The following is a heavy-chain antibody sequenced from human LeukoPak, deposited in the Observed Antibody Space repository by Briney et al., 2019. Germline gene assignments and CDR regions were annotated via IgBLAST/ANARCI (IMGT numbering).Heavy chain of an antibody. V-gene: IGHV1-2*06. J-gene: IGHJ4*02. CDR3: AIPRYDSSGSPRYYFDY. CDR1: GYTFTGYY. D-gene: IGHD3-22*01. CDR2: INPIIGAP. Sequence: ASVKVSCKASGYTFTGYYMRWVRQAPGQGLEWMGRINPIIGAPNYAQKFQGRVTMTRDTSISTAYMELSRLRSDDTAVYYCAIPRYDSSGSPRYYFDYWGQGPLVTVSS.